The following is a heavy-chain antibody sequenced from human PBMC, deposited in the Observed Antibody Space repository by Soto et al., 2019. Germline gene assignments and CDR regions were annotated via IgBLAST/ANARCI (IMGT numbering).Heavy chain of an antibody. J-gene: IGHJ6*02. CDR3: ARDPRTTGYYGLDL. V-gene: IGHV3-53*01. CDR2: IYSGGVT. CDR1: GFTVKNYQ. Sequence: RRLSCAASGFTVKNYQMNWVRQAPGKGLEWVSVIYSGGVTYYPDSVKGRFTTIRDTSKNTVYLQMNSLRADDTAMYYCARDPRTTGYYGLDLWGQGTTVTVSS.